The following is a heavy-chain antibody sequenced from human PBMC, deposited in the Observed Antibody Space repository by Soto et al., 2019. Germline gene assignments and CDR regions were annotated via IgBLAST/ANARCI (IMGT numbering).Heavy chain of an antibody. J-gene: IGHJ4*02. CDR3: ARRYGGNFDY. CDR2: IYYSGST. Sequence: KPSETLSLTCTVSGGSISSYYWSWIRQPPGKGLEWIGYIYYSGSTNYNPSLKSRVTISVDTSKNQFSLKLSSVTAADTAVYYCARRYGGNFDYWGQGTLVTVS. V-gene: IGHV4-59*01. CDR1: GGSISSYY. D-gene: IGHD3-16*01.